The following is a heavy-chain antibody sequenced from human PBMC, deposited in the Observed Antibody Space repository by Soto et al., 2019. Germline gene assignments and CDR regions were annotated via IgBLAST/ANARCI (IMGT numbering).Heavy chain of an antibody. CDR3: ARRGYCSGGTCSNWFDP. D-gene: IGHD2-15*01. Sequence: QVQLVESGGGVVQPGRSLRLSCAASGFTLTTYAMHWVRQAPGKGLEWVALISYDGTNIYYADSVKGRFTISRDISENTLYLQMNSLRTEDTAVYYCARRGYCSGGTCSNWFDPWGQGTLVTVSS. J-gene: IGHJ5*02. CDR2: ISYDGTNI. V-gene: IGHV3-30-3*01. CDR1: GFTLTTYA.